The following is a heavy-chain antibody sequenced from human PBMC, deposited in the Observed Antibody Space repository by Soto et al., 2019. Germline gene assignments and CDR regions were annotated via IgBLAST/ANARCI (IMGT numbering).Heavy chain of an antibody. CDR3: AKERLGELSLPNYFAY. J-gene: IGHJ4*02. CDR2: ISYDGSNK. CDR1: GFTFSSYG. Sequence: QVQLVESGGGVVQPGRSLRLSCAASGFTFSSYGMHWVRQAPGKGLEWVAVISYDGSNKYYADSVKGRFTISRDNSKNTLYLQMNSLRAEDTAVYYCAKERLGELSLPNYFAYWGQGTLVTVSS. V-gene: IGHV3-30*18. D-gene: IGHD3-16*02.